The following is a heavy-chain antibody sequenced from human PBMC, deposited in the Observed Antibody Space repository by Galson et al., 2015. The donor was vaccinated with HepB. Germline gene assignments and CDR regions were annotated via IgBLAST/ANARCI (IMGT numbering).Heavy chain of an antibody. CDR1: GFTFSSYS. CDR3: AKDGQPHFVPYFDY. CDR2: ISSSSSTI. Sequence: SLRLSCAASGFTFSSYSMNWVRQAPGKGLEWVSYISSSSSTIYYADSVKGRFTISRDNSKTTLFLQMNSLGAEDTAVYYCAKDGQPHFVPYFDYWGQGTPVTVSS. J-gene: IGHJ4*02. D-gene: IGHD6-6*01. V-gene: IGHV3-48*01.